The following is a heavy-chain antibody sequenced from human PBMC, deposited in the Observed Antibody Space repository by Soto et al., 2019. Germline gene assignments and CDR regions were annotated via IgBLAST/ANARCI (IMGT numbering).Heavy chain of an antibody. D-gene: IGHD6-25*01. V-gene: IGHV5-10-1*01. J-gene: IGHJ6*02. CDR1: GYSFTSYW. Sequence: GESLKISCKGSGYSFTSYWISWVRQMPGKGLEWMGRIDPSDSYTNYSPSFQGHVTISADKSISTAYLQWSSLKASDTAMYYCARRSIAARDYYYYGMDVWGQGNTVTVSS. CDR2: IDPSDSYT. CDR3: ARRSIAARDYYYYGMDV.